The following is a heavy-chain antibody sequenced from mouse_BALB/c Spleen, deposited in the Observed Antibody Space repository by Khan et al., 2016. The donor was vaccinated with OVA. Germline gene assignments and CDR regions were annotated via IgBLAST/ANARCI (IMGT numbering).Heavy chain of an antibody. D-gene: IGHD1-2*01. CDR3: GRGNYFGYTFDY. V-gene: IGHV1-77*01. CDR1: GYTFTDYY. CDR2: ISPGSGDT. Sequence: QVQLKESGAELARPGASVKLSCKASGYTFTDYYINWVTQRTGQGLEWIGEISPGSGDTYYHERFKGKATLTADQSSRTPYMQPSSLHSEASAVYFGGRGNYFGYTFDYWGQGTLVTVSA. J-gene: IGHJ3*01.